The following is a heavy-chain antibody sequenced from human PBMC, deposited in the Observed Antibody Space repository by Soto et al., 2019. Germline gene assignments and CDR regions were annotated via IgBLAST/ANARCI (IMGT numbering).Heavy chain of an antibody. CDR1: GYTLTELS. V-gene: IGHV1-24*01. D-gene: IGHD2-15*01. Sequence: QVQLVQSGAEVKKPGASVKVSCKVSGYTLTELSMHWVRQAPGKGLEWMGGFDPEDGETIYAQKFQGRVTMTEDTSTDTAYMELSSLRSEDTAVYYCATVNYCSGGSCYPASAFDIWGQGTMVTVSS. J-gene: IGHJ3*02. CDR2: FDPEDGET. CDR3: ATVNYCSGGSCYPASAFDI.